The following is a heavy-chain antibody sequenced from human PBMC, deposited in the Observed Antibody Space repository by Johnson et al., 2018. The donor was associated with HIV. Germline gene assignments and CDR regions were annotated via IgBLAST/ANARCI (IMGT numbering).Heavy chain of an antibody. D-gene: IGHD1-26*01. CDR1: GFTFDDYG. J-gene: IGHJ3*02. CDR3: ASQQWELGSHDALDI. Sequence: VQLVESGGGLVKPGGSLRLSCAASGFTFDDYGMRWVRQAPGKGLEWVSGINWNGGSTCYADSVKGRFTISRDNAKNSLYLQMNSLRAEDTALYYCASQQWELGSHDALDIWSQGTMVTVSS. V-gene: IGHV3-20*04. CDR2: INWNGGST.